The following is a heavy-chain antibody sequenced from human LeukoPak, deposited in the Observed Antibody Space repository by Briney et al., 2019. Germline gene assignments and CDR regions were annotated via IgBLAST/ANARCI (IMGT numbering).Heavy chain of an antibody. CDR3: ARDCPHQLPSMPYNWFDP. V-gene: IGHV1-2*02. CDR2: INPNSGGT. CDR1: GYTFTGYY. Sequence: ASVKVSCKASGYTFTGYYMHWVRQAPGQGLEWMGWINPNSGGTNYAQKFQGRVTMTRDTSISTAYMELSRLRSDDTAVYYCARDCPHQLPSMPYNWFDPWGQGTLVTVSS. J-gene: IGHJ5*02. D-gene: IGHD2-2*01.